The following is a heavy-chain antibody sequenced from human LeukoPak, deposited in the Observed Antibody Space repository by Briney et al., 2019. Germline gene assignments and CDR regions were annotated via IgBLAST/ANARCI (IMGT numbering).Heavy chain of an antibody. CDR2: ISGRRDST. V-gene: IGHV3-23*01. CDR3: AKDPNFYYCMDV. CDR1: GFTFSSYS. Sequence: PGGSLRLSCVASGFTFSSYSMNWVRQAPGKGLEWVSTISGRRDSTSYADSVKGRFTISRDNSKNTLYLQMNSLRAEDTAVYYCAKDPNFYYCMDVWGKGTTVTISS. J-gene: IGHJ6*03.